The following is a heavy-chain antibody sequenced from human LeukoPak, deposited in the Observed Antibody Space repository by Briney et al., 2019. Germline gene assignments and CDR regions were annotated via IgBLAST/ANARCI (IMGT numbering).Heavy chain of an antibody. Sequence: ASVKVSCKASGYTFTSYDINWVRQATGQGLEWMGWMNPNSGNTGYAQKFQGRVTMTTDTSTSTAYMELRSLRSDDTAVYYCARDHYYDSSGYVDYWGQGTLVTVSS. J-gene: IGHJ4*02. V-gene: IGHV1-8*01. CDR1: GYTFTSYD. D-gene: IGHD3-22*01. CDR3: ARDHYYDSSGYVDY. CDR2: MNPNSGNT.